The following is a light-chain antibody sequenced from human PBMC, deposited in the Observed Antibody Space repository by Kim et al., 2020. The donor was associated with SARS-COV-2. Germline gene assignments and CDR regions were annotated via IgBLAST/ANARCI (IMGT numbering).Light chain of an antibody. CDR2: GKN. Sequence: LGQTVRITSQGDSLRSDYASWYQQKPGQAPVLVIYGKNNRPSGIPDRFSGSSSGNTASLTITGGQAEDEADYYCNSRDSSGNHRGVFGGGTQLTVL. J-gene: IGLJ3*02. CDR3: NSRDSSGNHRGV. V-gene: IGLV3-19*01. CDR1: SLRSDY.